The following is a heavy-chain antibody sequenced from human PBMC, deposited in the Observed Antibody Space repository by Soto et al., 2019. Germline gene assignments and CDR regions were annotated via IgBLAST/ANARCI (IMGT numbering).Heavy chain of an antibody. V-gene: IGHV3-11*01. Sequence: GGSLRLSCAASGFTFSDYYMRWIRHAPGKGLEWVSYISSSGSTIYYADSVKGRFTISRDNAKNSLYLQMNSLRAEDTAVYYCAREVAVAGTGGELDYWGQGTLVTVSS. CDR2: ISSSGSTI. D-gene: IGHD6-19*01. J-gene: IGHJ4*02. CDR3: AREVAVAGTGGELDY. CDR1: GFTFSDYY.